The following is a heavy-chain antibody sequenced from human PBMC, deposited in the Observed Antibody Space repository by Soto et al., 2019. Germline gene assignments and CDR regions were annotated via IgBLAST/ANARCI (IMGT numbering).Heavy chain of an antibody. CDR1: GFTFSSYS. V-gene: IGHV3-21*01. J-gene: IGHJ6*02. CDR3: ARDSKSSGWKRYYYGMDV. Sequence: GGSLRLSCAASGFTFSSYSMNWVRQAPGKGLEWVSSISSSSSYIYYADSVKGRFTISRDNAKNSLYLQMNSLRAEDTAVYYCARDSKSSGWKRYYYGMDVWGQGTTVTVSS. CDR2: ISSSSSYI. D-gene: IGHD6-19*01.